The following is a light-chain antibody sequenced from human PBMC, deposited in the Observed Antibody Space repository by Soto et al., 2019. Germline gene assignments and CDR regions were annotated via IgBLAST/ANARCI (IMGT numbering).Light chain of an antibody. CDR1: SSDVGAYNY. CDR3: SSYTSSTPVV. Sequence: QSVLTQPASVSGSPGQSITISCTGTSSDVGAYNYVSWYQQHPGKAPKLMIYDVSNRPSGVSNRFSGSKSGNAASLTISGLQAEDEAYYYCSSYTSSTPVVFGGGTKLTVL. J-gene: IGLJ2*01. CDR2: DVS. V-gene: IGLV2-14*01.